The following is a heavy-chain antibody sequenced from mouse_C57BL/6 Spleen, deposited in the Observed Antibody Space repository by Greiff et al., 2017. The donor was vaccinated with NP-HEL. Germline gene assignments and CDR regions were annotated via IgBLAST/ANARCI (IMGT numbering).Heavy chain of an antibody. CDR3: ARSTTLYPFAY. CDR2: IDSSDSET. CDR1: GYTFTSYW. J-gene: IGHJ3*01. V-gene: IGHV1-52*01. D-gene: IGHD2-13*01. Sequence: QVQLQQPGAELVRPGSSVKLSCKASGYTFTSYWMHWVKQRPIQGLEWIGNIDSSDSETHYNQKFKDKATLTVDKSSSTAYMQLSSLTSEDSAVYYCARSTTLYPFAYWGQGTLVTVSA.